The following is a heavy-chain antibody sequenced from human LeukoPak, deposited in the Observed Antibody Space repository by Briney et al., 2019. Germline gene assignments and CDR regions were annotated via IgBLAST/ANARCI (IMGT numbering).Heavy chain of an antibody. CDR2: LYYSAST. Sequence: SETLSLTCTVSGGSISSGGYYWSWIRQHPGKGLEWIGYLYYSASTYYHPSLTRRVTMSVGPSENQFSLKLSSVPAADTAVYYCARTPLEIRNWFDPWGQGTLVTVSS. J-gene: IGHJ5*02. CDR1: GGSISSGGYY. V-gene: IGHV4-31*03. D-gene: IGHD2-15*01. CDR3: ARTPLEIRNWFDP.